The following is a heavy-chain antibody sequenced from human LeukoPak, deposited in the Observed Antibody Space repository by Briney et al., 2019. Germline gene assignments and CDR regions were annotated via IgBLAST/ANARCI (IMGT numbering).Heavy chain of an antibody. Sequence: ASVKVSCKASGYTFTSYGISWVRQAPGQGLEWMGWISAYNGNTNYAQKLQGRVTMTTDTSTSTAYMELSRLRSDDTAVYYCARTVIGAAGNLYPDYWGQGTLVTVSS. CDR2: ISAYNGNT. V-gene: IGHV1-18*01. CDR3: ARTVIGAAGNLYPDY. D-gene: IGHD6-13*01. CDR1: GYTFTSYG. J-gene: IGHJ4*02.